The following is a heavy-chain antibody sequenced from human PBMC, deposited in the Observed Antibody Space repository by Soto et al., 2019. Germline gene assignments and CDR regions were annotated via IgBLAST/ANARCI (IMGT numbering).Heavy chain of an antibody. D-gene: IGHD6-19*01. CDR3: ARDGVAVAEDHQYYYYYMDV. J-gene: IGHJ6*03. CDR1: GFTFSSYW. V-gene: IGHV3-7*01. CDR2: IKQDGSEK. Sequence: GGSLRLSCAASGFTFSSYWMSWVRQAPGKGLEWVANIKQDGSEKYYVDSVKGRFTISRDNAKNSLYLQMNSLRAEDTAVYYCARDGVAVAEDHQYYYYYMDVWGKGTTVTVSS.